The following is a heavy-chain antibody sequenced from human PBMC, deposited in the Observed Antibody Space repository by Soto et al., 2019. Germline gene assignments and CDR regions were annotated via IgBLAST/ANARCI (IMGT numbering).Heavy chain of an antibody. J-gene: IGHJ6*02. Sequence: QVQLQESGPGLVKPSETLSLTCNVFGGSINNGDYYWSWIRQPPGKGLQYIGYIYYGGNTNYNPSLKSRLTMSIDRSANHFSLTLTSVIAADTAVYYCARVSGHYYYGVDVWGQGTTVIVSS. CDR1: GGSINNGDYY. CDR2: IYYGGNT. CDR3: ARVSGHYYYGVDV. V-gene: IGHV4-30-4*01.